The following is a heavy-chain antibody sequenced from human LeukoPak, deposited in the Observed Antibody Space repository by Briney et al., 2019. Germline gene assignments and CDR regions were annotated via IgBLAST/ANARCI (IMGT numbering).Heavy chain of an antibody. CDR2: ISYDGSNK. V-gene: IGHV3-30*18. Sequence: PGRSLRLSCAASGFTFSSYGMHWVRQAPGKGLEWVAVISYDGSNKYYADSVKGRFTISRDNSKNTLYLQMNSLRAEDTAVYYCAKEWVYYYDSSGYLDYWGQGTLVTVSS. D-gene: IGHD3-22*01. CDR3: AKEWVYYYDSSGYLDY. CDR1: GFTFSSYG. J-gene: IGHJ4*02.